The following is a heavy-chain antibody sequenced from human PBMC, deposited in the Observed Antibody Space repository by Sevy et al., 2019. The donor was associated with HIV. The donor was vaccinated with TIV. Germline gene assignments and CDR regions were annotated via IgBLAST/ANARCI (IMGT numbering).Heavy chain of an antibody. CDR2: ITDGGGDT. V-gene: IGHV3-23*01. Sequence: GGSLRLSCAASGFSFSNYAMGWVRQTPGKGLEWFSAITDGGGDTYHADSVKGRFTISRDNSKNVLFLQMNSLRADDTALYYCAKGSAASRPYYFDYWGQRTLVTVSS. CDR1: GFSFSNYA. D-gene: IGHD2-2*01. J-gene: IGHJ4*02. CDR3: AKGSAASRPYYFDY.